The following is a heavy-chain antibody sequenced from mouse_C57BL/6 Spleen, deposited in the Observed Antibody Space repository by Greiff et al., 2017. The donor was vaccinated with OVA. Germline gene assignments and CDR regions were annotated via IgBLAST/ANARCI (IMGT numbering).Heavy chain of an antibody. CDR3: ARDVTTVLDY. Sequence: VQLQQSGPELVKPGASVKISCKASGYTFTDYYMNWVKQSHGKSLEWIGDINPNNGGTSYNQKFKGKATLTVDKSSSTAYMELRSLTSEDSAVYYCARDVTTVLDYWGQGTTLTVSS. CDR1: GYTFTDYY. D-gene: IGHD1-1*01. J-gene: IGHJ2*01. CDR2: INPNNGGT. V-gene: IGHV1-26*01.